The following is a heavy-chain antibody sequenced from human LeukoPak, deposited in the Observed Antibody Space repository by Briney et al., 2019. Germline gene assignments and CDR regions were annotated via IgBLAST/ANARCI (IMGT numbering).Heavy chain of an antibody. J-gene: IGHJ4*02. V-gene: IGHV1-8*01. CDR1: GYMFTSYD. Sequence: GASVKVSCKASGYMFTSYDINWVRQATGQGLGWMGWMNPNSGNTGFGQKFQGRVTMTRDTSISTAYMELSSLRSEVTAVYYCARVFCSGGDCYRYFDYWGQGTLVTVSS. CDR3: ARVFCSGGDCYRYFDY. D-gene: IGHD2-21*02. CDR2: MNPNSGNT.